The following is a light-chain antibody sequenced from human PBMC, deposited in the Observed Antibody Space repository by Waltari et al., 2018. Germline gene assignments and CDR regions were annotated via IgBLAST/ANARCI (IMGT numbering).Light chain of an antibody. CDR3: QQRSNWPPWT. CDR2: DAS. J-gene: IGKJ1*01. Sequence: EIVLKLSPVTLSSSPGQRATLSCRASQSVSSYLAWYQQKPGQAPRLLIYDASNRATGIPARFSGSGSGTDFTLTISSLEPEDFAVYYCQQRSNWPPWTFGQGTKVEIK. CDR1: QSVSSY. V-gene: IGKV3-11*01.